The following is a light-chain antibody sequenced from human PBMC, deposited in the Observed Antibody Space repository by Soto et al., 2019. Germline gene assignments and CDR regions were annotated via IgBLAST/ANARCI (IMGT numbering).Light chain of an antibody. CDR2: GAS. V-gene: IGKV3-15*01. J-gene: IGKJ1*01. CDR1: RNVCSK. Sequence: EIVMTQSPATLSVSPGERATLFCRASRNVCSKLAWYMQKPGQSPRLLISGASTRAADFPARFSGSGSATEFILTISSLQSEDFAFYYCQQYDDWPWTFGQGTKVDIK. CDR3: QQYDDWPWT.